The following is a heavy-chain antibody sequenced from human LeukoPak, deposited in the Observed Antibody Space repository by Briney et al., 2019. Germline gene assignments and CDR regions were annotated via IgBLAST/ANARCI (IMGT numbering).Heavy chain of an antibody. J-gene: IGHJ6*02. CDR1: GFTFSSYA. D-gene: IGHD2-2*01. V-gene: IGHV3-30*04. CDR3: ARDAGYCSSTSCYYYGMDV. Sequence: PGGSLRLSCAAYGFTFSSYAMHWVRQAPGKGLEWVAVISYDGSNKYYADSVKGRFTISRDNSKNTLYLQMNSLRAEDTAVYYCARDAGYCSSTSCYYYGMDVWGQGTTVTVSS. CDR2: ISYDGSNK.